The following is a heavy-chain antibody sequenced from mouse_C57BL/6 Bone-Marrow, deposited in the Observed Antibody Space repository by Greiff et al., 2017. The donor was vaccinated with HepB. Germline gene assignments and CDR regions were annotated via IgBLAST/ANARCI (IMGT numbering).Heavy chain of an antibody. Sequence: QVQLKQPGAELVRPGSSVKLSCKASGYTFTSYWMHWVKQRPIQGLEWIGNIDPSDSETHYNQKFKDKATLTVDKSSSTAYMQLSSLTSEDSAVYYCARGGWEGVDYWGQGTTLTVSS. J-gene: IGHJ2*01. CDR3: ARGGWEGVDY. D-gene: IGHD3-3*01. CDR1: GYTFTSYW. V-gene: IGHV1-52*01. CDR2: IDPSDSET.